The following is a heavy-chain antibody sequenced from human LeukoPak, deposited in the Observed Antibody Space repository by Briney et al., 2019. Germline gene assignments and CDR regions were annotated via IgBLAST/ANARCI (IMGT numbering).Heavy chain of an antibody. J-gene: IGHJ4*02. D-gene: IGHD3-10*01. CDR2: IYPGDSDT. CDR3: ARLASYYGSGSYSGLDY. CDR1: GYSFTSYW. V-gene: IGHV5-51*01. Sequence: GESLKISCKGSGYSFTSYWIGWVRQMPGKGLEWMGIIYPGDSDTRYSPSFQGQVTISADKSISTAYLQWSSLKASGTAMYYCARLASYYGSGSYSGLDYWGQGTLVTVSS.